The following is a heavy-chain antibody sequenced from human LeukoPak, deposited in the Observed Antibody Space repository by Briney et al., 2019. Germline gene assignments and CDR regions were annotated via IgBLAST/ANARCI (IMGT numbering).Heavy chain of an antibody. CDR3: ARVPPGGDFWSGYYQDYYYMDV. CDR2: IYYSGST. D-gene: IGHD3-3*01. CDR1: GGSISSYY. Sequence: PSETLSLTCTVSGGSISSYYWSWIRQPPGKGLEWIGYIYYSGSTNYNPSLKSRVTISVDTSKNQFSLKLSSVTAADTAVYYCARVPPGGDFWSGYYQDYYYMDVWGKGTTVTVSS. V-gene: IGHV4-59*01. J-gene: IGHJ6*03.